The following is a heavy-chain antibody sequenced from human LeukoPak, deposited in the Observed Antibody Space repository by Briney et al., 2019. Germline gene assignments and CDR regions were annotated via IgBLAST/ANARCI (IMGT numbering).Heavy chain of an antibody. CDR3: AKDNGYYYDSSGYRNWFDP. J-gene: IGHJ5*02. CDR2: ISGSGGST. Sequence: GGSLRLSCAASGFTFSSYAMSWVRQAPGKGLEWVSAISGSGGSTYYADSVKGRFTTSRDNSKNTLYLQMNSLRAEDTAVYYCAKDNGYYYDSSGYRNWFDPWGQGTLVTVSS. V-gene: IGHV3-23*01. CDR1: GFTFSSYA. D-gene: IGHD3-22*01.